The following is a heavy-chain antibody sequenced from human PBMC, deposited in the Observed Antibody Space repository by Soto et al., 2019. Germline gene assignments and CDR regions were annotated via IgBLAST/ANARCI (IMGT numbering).Heavy chain of an antibody. D-gene: IGHD5-12*01. CDR3: ARQGVEMATTRGGFDN. V-gene: IGHV4-39*01. J-gene: IGHJ4*02. Sequence: QLQLQESGPGLVKPSETLSLTCTVSGGSIINSSYYWGWIRQPPGKGLEWIGSIYYSGTTYYNPSLKSRLTISVDTSKKQCSLKLIGVTAADTAVYYCARQGVEMATTRGGFDNWGQGILVTVSS. CDR2: IYYSGTT. CDR1: GGSIINSSYY.